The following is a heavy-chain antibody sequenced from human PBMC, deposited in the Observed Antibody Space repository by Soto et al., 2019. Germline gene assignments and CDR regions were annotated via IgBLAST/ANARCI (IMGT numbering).Heavy chain of an antibody. Sequence: VGSLRLSCAASGFTFSSFTMHWVRQAPGKGLEWVASISRSSIYIYYSDSLKGRVTISGANAKNSLYLQMDSLRVEDTAIYYCAREELDYWGQGTLVTVSS. V-gene: IGHV3-21*01. CDR1: GFTFSSFT. CDR3: AREELDY. J-gene: IGHJ4*02. CDR2: ISRSSIYI. D-gene: IGHD1-1*01.